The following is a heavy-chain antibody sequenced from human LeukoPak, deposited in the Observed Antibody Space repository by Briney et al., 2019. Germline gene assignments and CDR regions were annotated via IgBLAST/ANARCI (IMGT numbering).Heavy chain of an antibody. CDR3: ARALYYDFWSGSPDDAFDI. CDR2: INWNGGST. CDR1: GFTFDDYG. J-gene: IGHJ3*02. Sequence: GGSLRLSCAASGFTFDDYGMSWVRQAPGKGLEWVSGINWNGGSTGYADSVKGRFTISRDNAKDSLYLQMNSLRAEDTALYHCARALYYDFWSGSPDDAFDIWGQGTMVTVSS. V-gene: IGHV3-20*01. D-gene: IGHD3-3*01.